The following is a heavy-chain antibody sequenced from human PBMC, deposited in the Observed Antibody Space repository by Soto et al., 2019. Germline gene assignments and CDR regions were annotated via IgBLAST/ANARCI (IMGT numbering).Heavy chain of an antibody. J-gene: IGHJ4*02. CDR3: ARGLLGGSSV. V-gene: IGHV4-34*01. Sequence: QVQLQQWGAGLLKPSETLSLTCAVYGGSFSGYYWSWIRQPPGKGLEWIGEINHSGSTNYNPSLKSRVTISVDTSKNQFSLRLSSVTAADTAVYYCARGLLGGSSVWGQGTLVTVSS. CDR2: INHSGST. CDR1: GGSFSGYY. D-gene: IGHD6-6*01.